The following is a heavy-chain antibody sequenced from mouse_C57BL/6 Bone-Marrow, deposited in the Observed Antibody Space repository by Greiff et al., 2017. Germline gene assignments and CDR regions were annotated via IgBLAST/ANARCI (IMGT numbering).Heavy chain of an antibody. J-gene: IGHJ3*01. CDR3: ARKKENGYEGFAY. CDR2: IWSGGST. CDR1: GFSLTSYG. Sequence: VKLMESGPGLVQPSQSLSITCTVSGFSLTSYGVHWVRQSPGKGLEGLGVIWSGGSTDYNAAFISRLSISKDNSRSQVFFKMNSLQSDYTAIYYCARKKENGYEGFAYWGQGTLVTVSA. V-gene: IGHV2-2*01. D-gene: IGHD2-2*01.